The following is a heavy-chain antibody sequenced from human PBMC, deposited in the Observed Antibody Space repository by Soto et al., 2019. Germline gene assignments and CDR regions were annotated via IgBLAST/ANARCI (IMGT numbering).Heavy chain of an antibody. CDR3: ARDTAARHPDSSGYYPTLGY. J-gene: IGHJ4*02. D-gene: IGHD3-22*01. Sequence: GGSLRLSCAASGFTFSSYGMHWVRQAPGKGLEWVAVIWYDGSNKYYADSVKGRFTISRDNSKNTLYLQMNSLRAEDTAVYYCARDTAARHPDSSGYYPTLGYWGQGTLVTVSS. CDR1: GFTFSSYG. CDR2: IWYDGSNK. V-gene: IGHV3-33*01.